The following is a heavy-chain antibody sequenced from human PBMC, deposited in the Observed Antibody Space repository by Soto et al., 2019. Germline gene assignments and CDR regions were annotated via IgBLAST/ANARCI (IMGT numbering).Heavy chain of an antibody. J-gene: IGHJ4*02. Sequence: PGESLKISCKGSGYSFISNWIGWVRQMPGKGLEWMGIIYPGDSDITYSPSFQGQVTISADKSISTAYLQWSSLKASDAAMYYCERLLVKNNWYSFDYWGQGTLVTVSS. CDR1: GYSFISNW. D-gene: IGHD1-1*01. CDR2: IYPGDSDI. CDR3: ERLLVKNNWYSFDY. V-gene: IGHV5-51*01.